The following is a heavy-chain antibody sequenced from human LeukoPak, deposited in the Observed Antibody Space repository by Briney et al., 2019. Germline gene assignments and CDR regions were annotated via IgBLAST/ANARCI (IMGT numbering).Heavy chain of an antibody. D-gene: IGHD2-15*01. V-gene: IGHV3-74*01. CDR1: GFTFSSYW. CDR3: ARDICSGGSCYYDY. Sequence: GGSLRLSCAASGFTFSSYWMRWVRQAPGKGLVWVSRINSDWSSTSYADSVKGRFTISRDNAKNTLYLQMNSLRAEDTAVYYCARDICSGGSCYYDYWGQGTLVTVSS. J-gene: IGHJ4*02. CDR2: INSDWSST.